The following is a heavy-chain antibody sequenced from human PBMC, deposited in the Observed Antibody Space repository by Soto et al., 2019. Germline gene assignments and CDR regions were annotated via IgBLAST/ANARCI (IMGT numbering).Heavy chain of an antibody. CDR3: ARAHVFFYYMDV. D-gene: IGHD3-16*01. CDR1: GYTFTSYY. CDR2: INPSGGST. Sequence: QVQLVQSGAEVKKPGASVKVSCKASGYTFTSYYMHWVRQAPGQGLEWMGIINPSGGSTSYAQKFQGSVTMTRDTSTSTVYMELSSLRSEDTAVYYCARAHVFFYYMDVWGKGTTVTVSS. J-gene: IGHJ6*03. V-gene: IGHV1-46*03.